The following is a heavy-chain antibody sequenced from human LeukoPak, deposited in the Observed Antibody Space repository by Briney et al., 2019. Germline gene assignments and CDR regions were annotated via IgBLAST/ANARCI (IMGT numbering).Heavy chain of an antibody. CDR2: IWYDGNNK. V-gene: IGHV3-33*01. J-gene: IGHJ3*02. CDR3: ASVDDLDAFAM. CDR1: GFTFSSYG. Sequence: GRSLRLSCAASGFTFSSYGMHWVRQAPGKGLEWVAVIWYDGNNKYYADSVKGRFTISRDNSKNTLYLQMNSLRGEDTAVYYCASVDDLDAFAMWGQGTMVTVSS. D-gene: IGHD5-12*01.